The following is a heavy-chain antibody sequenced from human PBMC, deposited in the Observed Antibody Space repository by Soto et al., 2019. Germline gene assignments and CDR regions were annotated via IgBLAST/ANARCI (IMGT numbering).Heavy chain of an antibody. CDR1: GYTFTSYA. V-gene: IGHV1-3*01. CDR2: INAGNGNT. D-gene: IGHD6-6*01. J-gene: IGHJ6*02. Sequence: ASVKVSCKASGYTFTSYAMHWVRQAPGQRLEWMGWINAGNGNTKYSQKFQGRVTITRDTSASTAYMELSSLRSEDTAVYYCARPLYDCIAARSYYYGMDVWGQGTTVTVSS. CDR3: ARPLYDCIAARSYYYGMDV.